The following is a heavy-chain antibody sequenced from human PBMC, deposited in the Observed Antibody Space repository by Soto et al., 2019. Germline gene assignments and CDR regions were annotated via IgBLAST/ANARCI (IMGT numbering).Heavy chain of an antibody. V-gene: IGHV1-18*01. CDR1: GYTFTSYG. J-gene: IGHJ5*02. D-gene: IGHD2-2*02. CDR2: ISAYNGNT. Sequence: ASVKVSCKASGYTFTSYGISWVRQAPGQGLEWMGWISAYNGNTNYAQKLQGRVTMTTDTSTSTAYMELRSLRSDDTAVYYCARDCSSTSCYIGWFDPWGQGTLVTVS. CDR3: ARDCSSTSCYIGWFDP.